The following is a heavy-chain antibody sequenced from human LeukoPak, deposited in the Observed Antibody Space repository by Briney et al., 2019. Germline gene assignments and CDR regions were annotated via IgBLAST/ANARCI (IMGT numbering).Heavy chain of an antibody. CDR3: ASHYGDYSFDY. J-gene: IGHJ4*02. V-gene: IGHV3-48*03. CDR2: ISSGSSTI. Sequence: GGSLRLSCAASGFSISSYEMIWVRQAPGKGLEWVSYISSGSSTIHYADSVKGRFSISRDNAKNSLYLQMNSLRAEDTALYYCASHYGDYSFDYWGQGTLVTVSS. CDR1: GFSISSYE. D-gene: IGHD4-17*01.